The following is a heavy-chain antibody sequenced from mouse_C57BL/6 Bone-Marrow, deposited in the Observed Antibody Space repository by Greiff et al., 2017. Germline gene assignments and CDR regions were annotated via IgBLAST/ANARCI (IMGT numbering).Heavy chain of an antibody. D-gene: IGHD1-1*01. V-gene: IGHV1-5*01. Sequence: EVQLQQSGTVLARPGASVKMSCKTSGYTFTSYWMHWVKRRPGQGLEWIGAIYPGNSDTSYNQKFKGKAKLTAVTSASTAYMELSSLTNEDSAVYYCTRSYLLLRPAWFAYWGQGTLVTVSA. J-gene: IGHJ3*01. CDR2: IYPGNSDT. CDR3: TRSYLLLRPAWFAY. CDR1: GYTFTSYW.